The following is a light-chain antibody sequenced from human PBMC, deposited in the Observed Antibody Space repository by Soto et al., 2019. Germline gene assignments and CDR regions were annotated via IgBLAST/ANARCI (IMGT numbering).Light chain of an antibody. V-gene: IGKV1-33*01. Sequence: DIQMIQSPSSLSASVGDRVTITCQASQEISNYLNWYQQKPGKDPKLLIYAASNLERGVPSRFSGRGSGTDFTFTISSLQPEDFATYYCQQYDHLPRTFGRGTKVEIK. CDR1: QEISNY. CDR2: AAS. CDR3: QQYDHLPRT. J-gene: IGKJ1*01.